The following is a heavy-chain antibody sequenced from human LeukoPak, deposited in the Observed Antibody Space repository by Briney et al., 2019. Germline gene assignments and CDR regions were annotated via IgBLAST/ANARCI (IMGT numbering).Heavy chain of an antibody. CDR1: GYIFSDYY. Sequence: PGGSLRLSCAASGYIFSDYYMSWIRQAPGKGLEWVSYNSSSGITIYYADSVKGRFTISRDNAKNSLYLQMNSLRAEDTAVYYCARAPTVAGTGFDYWGQGTLVTVSS. V-gene: IGHV3-11*01. CDR3: ARAPTVAGTGFDY. D-gene: IGHD6-19*01. J-gene: IGHJ4*02. CDR2: NSSSGITI.